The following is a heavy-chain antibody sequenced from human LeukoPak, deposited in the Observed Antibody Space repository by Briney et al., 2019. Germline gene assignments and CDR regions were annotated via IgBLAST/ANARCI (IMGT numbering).Heavy chain of an antibody. D-gene: IGHD4-17*01. Sequence: PGGSLRLSCAASGFTVSSNYMSWFRQAPVKGLEWVSVIYSGGSTYYADSVKGRFTISRDNSKNTLYLQMNSLRAEDTALYYCAKDLTTVTPRYGMDVWGQGTTVTVSS. V-gene: IGHV3-53*01. CDR2: IYSGGST. CDR1: GFTVSSNY. J-gene: IGHJ6*02. CDR3: AKDLTTVTPRYGMDV.